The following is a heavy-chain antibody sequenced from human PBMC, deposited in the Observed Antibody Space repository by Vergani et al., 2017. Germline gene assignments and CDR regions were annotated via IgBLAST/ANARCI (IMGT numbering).Heavy chain of an antibody. CDR1: GFTFSGSA. V-gene: IGHV3-73*02. CDR3: AKKQQSGSGYDSRYYYGMDV. CDR2: IRDKTYNYAT. J-gene: IGHJ6*02. D-gene: IGHD5-12*01. Sequence: EVQLVESGGGLVQPGGSLTLSCAASGFTFSGSAMHWVRQTSGKGLEWIGRIRDKTYNYATAYAVSVKGRFIISRDDSKKTAYLQMNRLTIEDTAVYYCAKKQQSGSGYDSRYYYGMDVWGQGTTVTVSS.